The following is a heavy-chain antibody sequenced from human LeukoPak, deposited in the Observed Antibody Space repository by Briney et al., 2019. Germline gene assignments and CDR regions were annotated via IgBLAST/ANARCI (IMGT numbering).Heavy chain of an antibody. J-gene: IGHJ6*04. Sequence: GGSLRLSRAASRFTFSGSALHGVRQASAKGLEWVGRIRSTASGCATAYAAAVKGRFTIYRDDSKKTAYLQMDSLKTEDTAVYYCARVSPFGVVIISVLDVWGKGTTVTVSS. CDR1: RFTFSGSA. CDR3: ARVSPFGVVIISVLDV. V-gene: IGHV3-73*01. CDR2: IRSTASGCAT. D-gene: IGHD3-3*01.